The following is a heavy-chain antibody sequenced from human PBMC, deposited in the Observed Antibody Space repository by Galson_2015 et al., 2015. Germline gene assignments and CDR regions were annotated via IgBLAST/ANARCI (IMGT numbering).Heavy chain of an antibody. CDR3: AHGEFWSGQGYAFVI. J-gene: IGHJ3*02. CDR1: GFSLSTRGVG. Sequence: PALVKPTQPLTLTCTFSGFSLSTRGVGVGWIRQPPGKALEWLTLIYWDDDKRYSPSLKSRLTITKDTSKNQVVLTMTNMDPVDTATYYCAHGEFWSGQGYAFVIWGQGTMVTVAS. D-gene: IGHD3-3*01. CDR2: IYWDDDK. V-gene: IGHV2-5*02.